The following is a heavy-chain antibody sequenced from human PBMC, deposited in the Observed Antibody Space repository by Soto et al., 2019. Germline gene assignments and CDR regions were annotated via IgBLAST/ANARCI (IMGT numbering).Heavy chain of an antibody. CDR2: IWYDGSNK. D-gene: IGHD4-4*01. V-gene: IGHV3-33*01. CDR3: ARGTTVTATLNFDY. CDR1: GFTFSSYG. Sequence: GGSLRLSCAASGFTFSSYGMHWVRQAPGKGLEWAAVIWYDGSNKYYADSVKGRFTISRDNSKNTLYLQMNSLRAEDTAVYYCARGTTVTATLNFDYWGQGTLVTVSS. J-gene: IGHJ4*02.